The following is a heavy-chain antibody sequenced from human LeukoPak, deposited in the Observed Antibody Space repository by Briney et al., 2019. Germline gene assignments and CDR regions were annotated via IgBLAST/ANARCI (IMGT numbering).Heavy chain of an antibody. V-gene: IGHV3-64*02. CDR3: ARRFGELLNYMDV. D-gene: IGHD3-10*01. Sequence: PGGSLRLSCAAAGFIFRNYALHWVRQAPGKGLEYISAISSNGRTTYYAESVRGRFTISRDDSKNTLYLQMGSLRAEDMAVYYCARRFGELLNYMDVWRTGTTVTVSS. J-gene: IGHJ6*03. CDR2: ISSNGRTT. CDR1: GFIFRNYA.